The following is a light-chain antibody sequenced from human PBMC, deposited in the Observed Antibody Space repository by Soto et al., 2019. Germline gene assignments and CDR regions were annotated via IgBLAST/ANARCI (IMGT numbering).Light chain of an antibody. J-gene: IGKJ1*01. CDR2: KAS. CDR1: QSISSW. CDR3: QQYNSFIWT. Sequence: TLSGSVGDRVTIICRASQSISSWLAWYQQKAGKAPKLLISKASNLDSGVPSRFSGSGSGTEFNLTISSLQPEDFATYYCQQYNSFIWTFGQGSMV. V-gene: IGKV1-5*03.